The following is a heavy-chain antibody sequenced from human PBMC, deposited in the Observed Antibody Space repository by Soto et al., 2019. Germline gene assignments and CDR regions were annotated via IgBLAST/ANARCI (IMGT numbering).Heavy chain of an antibody. CDR2: IIPIFGTA. Sequence: GASVKVSCKASGGTFSSYAISWVRQAPGQGLEWMGGIIPIFGTANYAQKFQGRVTITADESTSTAYMELRSLRSEDTAVYYCARGHQDVTIFGVVIPCPVNWGQGTLVTVSS. CDR3: ARGHQDVTIFGVVIPCPVN. V-gene: IGHV1-69*13. J-gene: IGHJ4*02. CDR1: GGTFSSYA. D-gene: IGHD3-3*01.